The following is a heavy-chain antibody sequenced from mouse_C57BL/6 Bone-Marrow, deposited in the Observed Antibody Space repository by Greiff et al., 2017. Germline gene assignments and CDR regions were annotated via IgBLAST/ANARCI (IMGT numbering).Heavy chain of an antibody. CDR2: IYPGDGDT. J-gene: IGHJ2*01. Sequence: VKLMESGAELVKPGASVKISCKASGYAFSSYWMNWVKQRPGKGLEWIGQIYPGDGDTNYNGKFKGKATLTADKSSSTAYMQLSSLTSEDSAVYFCARHYYGSSFDDWGQGTTLTVSS. D-gene: IGHD1-1*01. CDR1: GYAFSSYW. CDR3: ARHYYGSSFDD. V-gene: IGHV1-80*01.